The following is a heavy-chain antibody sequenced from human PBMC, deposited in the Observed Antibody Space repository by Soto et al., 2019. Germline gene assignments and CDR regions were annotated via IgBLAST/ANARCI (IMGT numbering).Heavy chain of an antibody. CDR2: IKSKAGSATP. D-gene: IGHD1-26*01. V-gene: IGHV3-15*07. J-gene: IGHJ4*02. CDR1: GFTFSDYY. Sequence: PGGSLRLSCSASGFTFSDYYMNWIRQAPGKGLEWVGRIKSKAGSATPDYAAPVKGRFTISRDDSRGRLYLQMNSLQTDDTAVYYCIWESKFYSAWRWGQGTLVTVSS. CDR3: IWESKFYSAWR.